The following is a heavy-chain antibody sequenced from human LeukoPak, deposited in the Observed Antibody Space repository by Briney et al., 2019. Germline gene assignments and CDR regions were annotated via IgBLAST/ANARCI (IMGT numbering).Heavy chain of an antibody. Sequence: PSETVSLTCTVSGGSISSSSYYWGWIRQPPGKGLEWIGSIYYSGSTYYNPSLKSRVTISVDTSKNQFSLKLSSVTAADTAVYYCARQLRYCSSTSCQAENYFDYWGQGTLVTVSS. V-gene: IGHV4-39*01. CDR2: IYYSGST. CDR3: ARQLRYCSSTSCQAENYFDY. D-gene: IGHD2-2*01. CDR1: GGSISSSSYY. J-gene: IGHJ4*02.